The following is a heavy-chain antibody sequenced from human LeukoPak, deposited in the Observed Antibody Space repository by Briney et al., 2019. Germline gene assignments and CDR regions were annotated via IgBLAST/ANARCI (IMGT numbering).Heavy chain of an antibody. V-gene: IGHV3-23*01. Sequence: GGSLRLSCAASGFTFQNYAMSWVRQAPGKGLEWASSISGSGPSTDYADSVKGRFTISRDKSKNTLYLQMNSLRVEGTAVYYCARLPTFYYDSSHYHYDYWGQGTLVTVSS. CDR3: ARLPTFYYDSSHYHYDY. D-gene: IGHD3-22*01. J-gene: IGHJ4*02. CDR1: GFTFQNYA. CDR2: ISGSGPST.